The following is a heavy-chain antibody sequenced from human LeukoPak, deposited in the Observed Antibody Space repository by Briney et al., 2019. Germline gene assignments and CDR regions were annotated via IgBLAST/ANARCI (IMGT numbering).Heavy chain of an antibody. CDR2: TYTGGNS. CDR1: GFTVSSIH. J-gene: IGHJ4*02. Sequence: PGGSLRLSCAASGFTVSSIHMVWVRQAPGKGLEWVSVTYTGGNSYYADSVKGRFIISRDISKNTLYLQMNSLRAEDTGIYYCARGFYREMDSWGQGTLVTVSS. V-gene: IGHV3-53*01. D-gene: IGHD4-11*01. CDR3: ARGFYREMDS.